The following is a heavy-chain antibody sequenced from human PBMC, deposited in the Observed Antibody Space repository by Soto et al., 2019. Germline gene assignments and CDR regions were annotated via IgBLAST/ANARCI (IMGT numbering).Heavy chain of an antibody. CDR2: INAGNGNT. CDR1: GYTFTSYA. CDR3: ARDQGNPVSYYYYGMDV. Sequence: ASVKVSCKASGYTFTSYAMHWVRQAPGQRLEWMGWINAGNGNTKYSQKFQGRVTITRDTSASTAYMELRSLRSDDTAVYYCARDQGNPVSYYYYGMDVWGQGTTVTVSS. V-gene: IGHV1-3*01. D-gene: IGHD1-1*01. J-gene: IGHJ6*02.